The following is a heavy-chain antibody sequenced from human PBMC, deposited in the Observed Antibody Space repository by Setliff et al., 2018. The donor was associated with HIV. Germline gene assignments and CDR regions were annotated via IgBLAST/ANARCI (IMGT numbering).Heavy chain of an antibody. CDR1: GGSITSGGYY. CDR2: IYSSGST. V-gene: IGHV4-31*02. CDR3: ARDRSSWSGDPNDAFNI. Sequence: PSETLSLTCTVSGGSITSGGYYWNWIRQHPGEGLEWIGHIYSSGSTFYNPSLKSRVSILLDTSKKEISLELRSVTAADTAVYYCARDRSSWSGDPNDAFNIWGQGTMVTVSS. D-gene: IGHD6-13*01. J-gene: IGHJ3*02.